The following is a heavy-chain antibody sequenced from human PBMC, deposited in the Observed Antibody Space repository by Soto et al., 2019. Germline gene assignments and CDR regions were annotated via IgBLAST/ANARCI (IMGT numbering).Heavy chain of an antibody. Sequence: GGSLRLPCAASGFTFSNYAMRWVRQAPGKGLEWVSLVSATAGTTYYTDSVKGRFTISRDNSRNTVYLQMNSLRADDTAVYYCAKDRLAGGFDYWGQGTLVTVSS. CDR2: VSATAGTT. CDR3: AKDRLAGGFDY. V-gene: IGHV3-23*01. D-gene: IGHD3-16*01. J-gene: IGHJ4*02. CDR1: GFTFSNYA.